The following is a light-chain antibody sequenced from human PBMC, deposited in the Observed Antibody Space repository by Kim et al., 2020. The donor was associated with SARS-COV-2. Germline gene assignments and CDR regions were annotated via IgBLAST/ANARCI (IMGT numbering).Light chain of an antibody. CDR1: QSFGSY. CDR3: KQYNNWPPGT. Sequence: PPGYGATLPSRACQSFGSYLAWYQKTPAQAPRLRIYGASTRATGIPARFSGSGSGTEFTLTISSLQSEDFAVYYCKQYNNWPPGTFGEGTKVDIK. CDR2: GAS. J-gene: IGKJ1*01. V-gene: IGKV3-15*01.